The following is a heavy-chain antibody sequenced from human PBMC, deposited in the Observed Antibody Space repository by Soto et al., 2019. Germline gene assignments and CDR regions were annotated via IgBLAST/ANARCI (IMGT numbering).Heavy chain of an antibody. J-gene: IGHJ4*02. CDR1: GFTVSSNY. V-gene: IGHV3-53*01. CDR3: ATIYDSSGYYYGLFDY. D-gene: IGHD3-22*01. CDR2: IYSGGST. Sequence: EVQLVESGGGLIQPGGSLRLSCAASGFTVSSNYMSWVRQAPGKGLEWVSVIYSGGSTYYADSVKGRFTISRDNSKNTLYLQMNSLRAEDTAVDYWATIYDSSGYYYGLFDYWGQGTLVTVSS.